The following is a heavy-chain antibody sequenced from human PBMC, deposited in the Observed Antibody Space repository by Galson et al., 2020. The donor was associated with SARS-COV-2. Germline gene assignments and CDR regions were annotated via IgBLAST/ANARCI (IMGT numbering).Heavy chain of an antibody. V-gene: IGHV1-2*02. D-gene: IGHD6-19*01. CDR2: INPNTGDT. J-gene: IGHJ4*02. Sequence: ASVKVSCKASGYTFTGYFVHWVRQAPGQGLEWLGCINPNTGDTHYAQKFQGRVTMTRDTSISTAYMVLSRLTSDDTADYYCASAPTKGYTGWSASYWGQGALVTVSS. CDR3: ASAPTKGYTGWSASY. CDR1: GYTFTGYF.